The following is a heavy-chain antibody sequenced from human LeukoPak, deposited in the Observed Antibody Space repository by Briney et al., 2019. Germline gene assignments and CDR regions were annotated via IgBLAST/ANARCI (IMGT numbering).Heavy chain of an antibody. J-gene: IGHJ5*02. CDR3: AKDGGGGDYDWFDP. Sequence: HTGGSLRLSCAASGFTFSSDAMSWVRQAPGKGLEWVSAISGSGGSTYYADSVKGRFTISRDNSKNTLYLQMNNLRAEDTAVYYCAKDGGGGDYDWFDPWGQGTLVTVSS. CDR2: ISGSGGST. CDR1: GFTFSSDA. D-gene: IGHD4-17*01. V-gene: IGHV3-23*01.